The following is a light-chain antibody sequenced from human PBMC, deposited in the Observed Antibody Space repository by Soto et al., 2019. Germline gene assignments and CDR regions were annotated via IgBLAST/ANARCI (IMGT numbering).Light chain of an antibody. J-gene: IGKJ5*01. CDR1: QSLVHSDGIAY. V-gene: IGKV2-30*02. Sequence: VVMTRSPLSLPFTLGQPASISCRSNQSLVHSDGIAYFSWFQQRPGRSPRRLIYKVSNRDSGVPARFSGSGSGTDFALKISRVEAEDVGVYYCMQGTHWPITFGQGTRLEIK. CDR3: MQGTHWPIT. CDR2: KVS.